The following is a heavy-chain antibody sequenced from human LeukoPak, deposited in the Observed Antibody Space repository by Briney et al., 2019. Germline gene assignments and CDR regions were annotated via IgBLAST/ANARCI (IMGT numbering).Heavy chain of an antibody. CDR2: INQDESKK. V-gene: IGHV3-7*01. Sequence: GGSLRLSCAASGFTFSNDLMCWVRQAPGKGLEWVANINQDESKKHYADSVKGRFTISRDNAKNSLYLQMSSLTAEDTAIYYCARDHAYRADYWGQGTLVTVSS. CDR3: ARDHAYRADY. CDR1: GFTFSNDL. J-gene: IGHJ4*02. D-gene: IGHD2-2*01.